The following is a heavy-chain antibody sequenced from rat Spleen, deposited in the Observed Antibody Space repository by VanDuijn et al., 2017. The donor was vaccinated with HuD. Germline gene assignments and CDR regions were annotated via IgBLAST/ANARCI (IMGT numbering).Heavy chain of an antibody. CDR3: ASLNYPSR. V-gene: IGHV5-22*01. CDR1: GFTFSDYY. Sequence: EVQLVESGGGLVQPGRSLKLSCAASGFTFSDYYMAWVRPAPKKGLEWVASISYEGSSTYYGDSMKGRFTISRDNAKSTLYLQMNSLRSEDTATYYCASLNYPSRWGQGVMVTVSS. CDR2: ISYEGSST. D-gene: IGHD1-4*01. J-gene: IGHJ2*01.